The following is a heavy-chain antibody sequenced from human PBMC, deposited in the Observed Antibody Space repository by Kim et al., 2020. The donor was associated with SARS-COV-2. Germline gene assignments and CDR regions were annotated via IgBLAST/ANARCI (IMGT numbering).Heavy chain of an antibody. CDR1: GFTFSSYG. D-gene: IGHD2-15*01. V-gene: IGHV3-33*05. Sequence: GGSLRLSCAASGFTFSSYGMHWVRQAPGKGLEWVAVISYDGSNKYYADSVKGRFTISRDNSKNTLYLQMNSLRAEDTAVYYCARLGSGHHYYYGMDVWG. CDR2: ISYDGSNK. CDR3: ARLGSGHHYYYGMDV. J-gene: IGHJ6*02.